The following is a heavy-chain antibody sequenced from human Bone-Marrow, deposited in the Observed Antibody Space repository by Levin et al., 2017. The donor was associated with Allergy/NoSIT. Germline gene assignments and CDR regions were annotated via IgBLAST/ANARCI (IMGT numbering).Heavy chain of an antibody. V-gene: IGHV4-34*01. CDR3: ARWLTAAGTNAFDI. D-gene: IGHD6-13*01. CDR1: GGSFSGYY. CDR2: INHSGST. J-gene: IGHJ3*02. Sequence: SETLSLTCAVYGGSFSGYYWSWIRQPPGKGLEWIGEINHSGSTNYNPSLKSRVTISVDTSKNQFSLKLSSVTAADTAVYYCARWLTAAGTNAFDIWGQGTMVTVSS.